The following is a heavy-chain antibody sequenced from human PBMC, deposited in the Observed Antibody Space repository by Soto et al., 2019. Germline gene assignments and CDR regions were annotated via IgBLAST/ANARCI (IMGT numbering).Heavy chain of an antibody. J-gene: IGHJ4*02. CDR3: ARDRGSDDPIDY. CDR2: IWHDGSKK. V-gene: IGHV3-33*01. CDR1: GFTLSSYG. D-gene: IGHD2-21*01. Sequence: QVQLVESGGGVVQPGRSLRLSCGASGFTLSSYGMHWVRQAPGKGLEWVAVIWHDGSKKYYADSVKGRFTISRDNSTNTLDLQMNNLRAEDTAVYYCARDRGSDDPIDYWGQGTLVTVSS.